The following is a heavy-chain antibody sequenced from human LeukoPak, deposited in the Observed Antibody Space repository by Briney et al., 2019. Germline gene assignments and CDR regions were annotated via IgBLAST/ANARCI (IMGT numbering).Heavy chain of an antibody. D-gene: IGHD5-18*01. Sequence: PSETLSLTCAVSGYSISNGYYWGWIRQPPGKGLEWIGSIYHSGSTYYNPSLKSRVTISVDTSKNQFSLKLSSVTAADTAVYYCARDSGGHSYPYMDVWGKGTTVTVSS. CDR2: IYHSGST. CDR3: ARDSGGHSYPYMDV. J-gene: IGHJ6*03. V-gene: IGHV4-38-2*02. CDR1: GYSISNGYY.